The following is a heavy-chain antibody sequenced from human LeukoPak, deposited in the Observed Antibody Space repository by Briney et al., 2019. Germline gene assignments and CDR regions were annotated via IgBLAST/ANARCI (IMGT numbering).Heavy chain of an antibody. CDR3: ARALNIPGYSSSWYSYYYYMDV. Sequence: PSETLSLTCAVYGGSFSGYYWRWIRQPPGRGREWIGEINHIVSTNYNPSLKSRVTISVDTSKNQFSLKLSSVTAADTAVYYCARALNIPGYSSSWYSYYYYMDVWGKGTTVTVSS. CDR1: GGSFSGYY. D-gene: IGHD6-13*01. V-gene: IGHV4-34*01. J-gene: IGHJ6*03. CDR2: INHIVST.